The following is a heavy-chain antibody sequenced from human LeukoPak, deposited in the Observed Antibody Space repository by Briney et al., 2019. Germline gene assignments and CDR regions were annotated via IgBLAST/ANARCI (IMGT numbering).Heavy chain of an antibody. V-gene: IGHV3-11*04. CDR3: ERGVTTVEN. Sequence: GGSLRLSCAASGFTFSDHYMSWIRQTPGKGLEWVSYISSSGTTIYYADSVEGRLTISRDNAKNLLYLQMNSLRAEDTAVYYCERGVTTVENWGQGTLVTVSS. J-gene: IGHJ4*02. CDR2: ISSSGTTI. CDR1: GFTFSDHY. D-gene: IGHD4-23*01.